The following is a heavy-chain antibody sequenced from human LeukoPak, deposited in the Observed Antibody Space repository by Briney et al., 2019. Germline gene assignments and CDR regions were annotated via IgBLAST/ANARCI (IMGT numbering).Heavy chain of an antibody. CDR2: INHSGST. J-gene: IGHJ5*02. D-gene: IGHD1-14*01. V-gene: IGHV4-34*01. Sequence: PSETLSLTCAVYGGSFSGYYWSWIRQPPGKGLEWIGEINHSGSTNYNPSLKSRVTISVDTSKNQFSLKLSSVTAADTAVYYCARVGNVSWFDPWGQGTLVTVSS. CDR1: GGSFSGYY. CDR3: ARVGNVSWFDP.